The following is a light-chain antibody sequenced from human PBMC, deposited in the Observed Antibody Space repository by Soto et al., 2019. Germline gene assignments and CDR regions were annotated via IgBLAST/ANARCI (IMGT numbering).Light chain of an antibody. CDR1: SSDVGSYNL. J-gene: IGLJ1*01. CDR2: EVS. Sequence: QSALTQPASVSGSPGQSITISCTGTSSDVGSYNLVSWYQQHPGKAPKLMIYEVSKRPSGVFNRFSGSKPGNTASLTFSGLQAEDEADYYCCSYAGSSTQVFGTGTKVTVL. CDR3: CSYAGSSTQV. V-gene: IGLV2-23*02.